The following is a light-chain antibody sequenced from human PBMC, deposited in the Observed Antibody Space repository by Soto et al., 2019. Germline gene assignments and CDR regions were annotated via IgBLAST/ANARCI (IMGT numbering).Light chain of an antibody. CDR3: GAWDDSLNGSV. Sequence: VLTQPASVSGSPGQSITISCTGTSSDVGSYNLVSWYQQHPGKAPKLMIYEGSKRPSGVPDRFSGSKSGTSASLAISGLQSEDEADYFCGAWDDSLNGSVFGIGTKVTVL. J-gene: IGLJ1*01. V-gene: IGLV2-14*02. CDR2: EGS. CDR1: SSDVGSYNL.